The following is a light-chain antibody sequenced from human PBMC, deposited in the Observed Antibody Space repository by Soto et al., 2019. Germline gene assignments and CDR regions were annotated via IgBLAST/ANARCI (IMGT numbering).Light chain of an antibody. CDR3: QQYSSVWT. Sequence: EIVLTQSPGTLSLSPGERATLSCRASQSFSSNYLAWYQQKPGQAPRILIYGATTRATGIPDRFSGRESATYFTLTSSRQQPEDSALYYCQQYSSVWTFGQGTKVEI. CDR2: GAT. V-gene: IGKV3-20*01. J-gene: IGKJ1*01. CDR1: QSFSSNY.